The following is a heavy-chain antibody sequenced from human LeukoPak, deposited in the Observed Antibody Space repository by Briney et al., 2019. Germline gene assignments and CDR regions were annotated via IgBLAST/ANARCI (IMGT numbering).Heavy chain of an antibody. CDR3: ARGGQSFYYYYMDV. CDR2: ISYDGSNK. V-gene: IGHV3-30*01. D-gene: IGHD3-16*02. Sequence: GRSLRLPCAASGFTYSSYAMHWVRQAPGKGLERVAVISYDGSNKYYADSVKGRFTISRDNSKNTLYLQMNSLRAEDTAVYYCARGGQSFYYYYMDVWGKGTTVTVSS. CDR1: GFTYSSYA. J-gene: IGHJ6*03.